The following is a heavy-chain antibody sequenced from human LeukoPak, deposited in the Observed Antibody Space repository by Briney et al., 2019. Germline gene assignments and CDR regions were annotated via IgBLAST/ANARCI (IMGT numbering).Heavy chain of an antibody. D-gene: IGHD3-3*01. Sequence: KPSETLSLTCTVSGGSISSYYWSWIRQPPGKGLEWIGYIYYSGGTNYNPSLKSRVTISVDTSKEQFSLRLSSVTVADTAVYYCARAGQGDFWSGLRYFDYWGQGTLVTVSS. CDR1: GGSISSYY. J-gene: IGHJ4*02. V-gene: IGHV4-59*08. CDR2: IYYSGGT. CDR3: ARAGQGDFWSGLRYFDY.